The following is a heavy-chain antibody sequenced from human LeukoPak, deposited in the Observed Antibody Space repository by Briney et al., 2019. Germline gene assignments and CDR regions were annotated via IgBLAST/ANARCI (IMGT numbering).Heavy chain of an antibody. CDR2: ISPYNGNT. D-gene: IGHD3-16*01. Sequence: GASVKVSCKASGYTFTNYVISWVRQAPGQGHEWMGWISPYNGNTNYAQNLQGRVTMTTDTSTNTVYMELRSLKSDDTAVYYCATGGVPTTKGWFDPWGQGTLVTVSS. J-gene: IGHJ5*02. V-gene: IGHV1-18*01. CDR3: ATGGVPTTKGWFDP. CDR1: GYTFTNYV.